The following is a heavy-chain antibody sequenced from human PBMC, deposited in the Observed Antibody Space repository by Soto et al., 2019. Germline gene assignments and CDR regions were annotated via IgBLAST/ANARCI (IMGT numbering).Heavy chain of an antibody. CDR1: RFTFSTYE. Sequence: AGGSLRLSCAASRFTFSTYEMNWVRQAPGKGLAWVSYLSTSGSSVYYADSGKGRFTISRDNTRNSLYLQMNSLRDEDTALYYSVRYCSTILCHGVATRTFGYWGQVPLVTVST. V-gene: IGHV3-48*03. J-gene: IGHJ4*02. D-gene: IGHD5-12*01. CDR2: LSTSGSSV. CDR3: VRYCSTILCHGVATRTFGY.